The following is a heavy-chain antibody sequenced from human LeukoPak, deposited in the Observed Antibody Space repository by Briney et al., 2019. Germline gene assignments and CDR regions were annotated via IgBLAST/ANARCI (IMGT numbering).Heavy chain of an antibody. CDR3: ARGATMVRGYAFDI. V-gene: IGHV3-7*01. J-gene: IGHJ3*02. CDR2: IKHDGSEK. CDR1: GFTFSSYW. D-gene: IGHD3-10*01. Sequence: PGGPLRLSCAASGFTFSSYWMSWVRQAPGKGLEWVANIKHDGSEKYYVGSVKGRFAISRDNGKNSLYLQMNSLRVEDMAVYYCARGATMVRGYAFDIWGQGTMVTVSS.